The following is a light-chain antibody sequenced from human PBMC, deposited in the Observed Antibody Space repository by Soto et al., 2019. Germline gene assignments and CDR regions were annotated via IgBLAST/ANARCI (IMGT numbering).Light chain of an antibody. CDR3: QQRFSTLTWT. CDR1: QSMRRY. CDR2: AAS. Sequence: DIQMTQSPSSLSASVGDRVTITCRASQSMRRYLNWYQQKPGKAPKLLISAASSLQSGVPSRFSGSGSGTDFTLTITSLQPEDFATYYCQQRFSTLTWTFGQGTKVEIK. V-gene: IGKV1-39*01. J-gene: IGKJ1*01.